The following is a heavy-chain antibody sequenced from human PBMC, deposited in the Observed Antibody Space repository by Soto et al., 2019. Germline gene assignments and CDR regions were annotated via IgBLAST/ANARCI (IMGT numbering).Heavy chain of an antibody. CDR3: AGGGNWRTFDY. CDR2: IHHSGST. V-gene: IGHV4-4*02. D-gene: IGHD1-1*01. CDR1: GGSISSTNW. J-gene: IGHJ4*02. Sequence: QVQLQESGPGLVKPSETLSLTCAVSGGSISSTNWWSWVRQPPGKGLEWIGEIHHSGSTNSNPSLKSRVTISADKSKNQFSLKLSSVTAADTAVYYCAGGGNWRTFDYWGQGTLVTVSS.